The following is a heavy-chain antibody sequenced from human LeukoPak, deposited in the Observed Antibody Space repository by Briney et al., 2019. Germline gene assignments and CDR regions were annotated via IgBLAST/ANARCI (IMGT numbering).Heavy chain of an antibody. CDR3: ASLGYSYADDAFDI. CDR2: ISSSSSYI. CDR1: GFTFSSYS. V-gene: IGHV3-21*01. D-gene: IGHD5-18*01. Sequence: GGSLRLSCAASGFTFSSYSMNWVRQAPGKGLEWVSSISSSSSYIYYADSVKGRFTISRDNAKNSLYLQMNSLRDEDTAVYYCASLGYSYADDAFDIWGQETMVTVSS. J-gene: IGHJ3*02.